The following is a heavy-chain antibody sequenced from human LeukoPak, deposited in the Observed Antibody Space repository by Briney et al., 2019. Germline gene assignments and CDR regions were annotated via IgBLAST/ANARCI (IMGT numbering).Heavy chain of an antibody. D-gene: IGHD3-10*01. CDR3: ARGRRTALNVHGSGSYRTFDP. CDR2: IYHSGST. CDR1: GYSISSGYY. J-gene: IGHJ5*02. Sequence: SETLSLTCTVSGYSISSGYYWGWIRQPPGKGLEWIGSIYHSGSTNYNPSLKSRVTISVDTSKNQFSLKLSSVTAADTAVYYCARGRRTALNVHGSGSYRTFDPWGQGTLVTVSS. V-gene: IGHV4-38-2*02.